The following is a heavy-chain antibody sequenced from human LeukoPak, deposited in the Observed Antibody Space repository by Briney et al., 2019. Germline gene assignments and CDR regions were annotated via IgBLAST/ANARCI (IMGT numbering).Heavy chain of an antibody. Sequence: PGGSPRLSCAPSVFTFSSYEMNSVRQALGKGLEWVSYISSSGSTIYYADSVKGRFPISRDNAKNSPYLQMANLRAEDTAVYYCAELGITMIGGVWGKGTTVTISS. V-gene: IGHV3-48*03. CDR3: AELGITMIGGV. J-gene: IGHJ6*04. CDR1: VFTFSSYE. CDR2: ISSSGSTI. D-gene: IGHD3-10*02.